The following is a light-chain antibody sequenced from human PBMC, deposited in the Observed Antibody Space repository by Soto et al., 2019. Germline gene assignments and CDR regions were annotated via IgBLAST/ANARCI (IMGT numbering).Light chain of an antibody. V-gene: IGKV3-20*01. J-gene: IGKJ3*01. Sequence: EIVLTQSPGTLSLSPGERATLSCRASQSVSSSYLAWYQQKPGQAPRPLIYGASRRATGIPDRFTGSGSGTDFTLTISRLEAEDFAVYYCQQYGSSPGFTFGPGTKVDIK. CDR3: QQYGSSPGFT. CDR2: GAS. CDR1: QSVSSSY.